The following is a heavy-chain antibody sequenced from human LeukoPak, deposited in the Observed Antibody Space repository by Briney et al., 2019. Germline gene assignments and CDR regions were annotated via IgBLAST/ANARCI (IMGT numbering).Heavy chain of an antibody. Sequence: SETLSLTCTVSGGSISSYYWSWIRLPPGKGLEWIGYLSKSGNTNYSPSLKSRVTIFGDTSKNQFFLKLSSVTAADTAVYYCARQRCLGSSCHFDYWGQGTLVTVSS. D-gene: IGHD6-13*01. V-gene: IGHV4-59*01. CDR3: ARQRCLGSSCHFDY. CDR2: LSKSGNT. CDR1: GGSISSYY. J-gene: IGHJ4*02.